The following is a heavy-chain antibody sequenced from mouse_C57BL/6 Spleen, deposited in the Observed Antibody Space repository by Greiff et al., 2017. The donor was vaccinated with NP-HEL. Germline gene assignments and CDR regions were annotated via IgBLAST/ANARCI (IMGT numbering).Heavy chain of an antibody. CDR1: GYSITSGYY. D-gene: IGHD4-1*01. J-gene: IGHJ4*01. V-gene: IGHV3-6*01. CDR3: AREGNHWAYYYAMDY. CDR2: ISYDGSN. Sequence: EVQLVESGPGLVKPSQSLSLTCSVTGYSITSGYYWNWIRQFPGNKLEWMGYISYDGSNNYNPSLKNRISITRDTSKNQFFLKLNSVTTEDTATYYCAREGNHWAYYYAMDYWGQGTSVTVSS.